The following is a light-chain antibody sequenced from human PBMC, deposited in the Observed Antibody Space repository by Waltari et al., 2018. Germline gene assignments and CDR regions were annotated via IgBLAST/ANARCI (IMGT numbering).Light chain of an antibody. J-gene: IGKJ2*01. Sequence: IQLTQSPSSLSASVGDRVTITCRASQGLSSNLAWYQQKPGKAPKLLIFAASTLQSGVPSRFSGSGSVTEFTLTISRLQPEDFATYYCQQLSIYPYTFGQGTKLEIE. CDR2: AAS. V-gene: IGKV1-9*01. CDR1: QGLSSN. CDR3: QQLSIYPYT.